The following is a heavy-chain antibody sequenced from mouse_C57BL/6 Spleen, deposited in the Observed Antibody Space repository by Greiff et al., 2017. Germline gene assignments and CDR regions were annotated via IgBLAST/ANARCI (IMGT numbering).Heavy chain of an antibody. Sequence: VQLQQSGAELAKPGASVKLSCKASGYTFTSYWMHWVKQRPGQGLEWIGYINPSSGYTKYNQKFKDKATLTADKSSSTAYMQLSSLTYEDSAVYYCASDYYGSSYYFDYWGQGTTLTVSP. V-gene: IGHV1-7*01. CDR1: GYTFTSYW. D-gene: IGHD1-1*01. CDR2: INPSSGYT. CDR3: ASDYYGSSYYFDY. J-gene: IGHJ2*01.